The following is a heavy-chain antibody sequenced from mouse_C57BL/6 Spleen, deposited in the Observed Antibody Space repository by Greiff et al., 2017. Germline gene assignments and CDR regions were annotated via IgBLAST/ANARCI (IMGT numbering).Heavy chain of an antibody. CDR3: ARGRTGTRGYFDY. J-gene: IGHJ2*01. D-gene: IGHD4-1*01. Sequence: VQLQQSGPELVKPGASVKISCKASGYTFTDYYMNWVKQSHGKSLEWIGDINPNNGGTSYNQKFKGKATLTVDKSSSTAYMELRSLTSEDSAVYYCARGRTGTRGYFDYWGQGTTLTVSS. V-gene: IGHV1-26*01. CDR2: INPNNGGT. CDR1: GYTFTDYY.